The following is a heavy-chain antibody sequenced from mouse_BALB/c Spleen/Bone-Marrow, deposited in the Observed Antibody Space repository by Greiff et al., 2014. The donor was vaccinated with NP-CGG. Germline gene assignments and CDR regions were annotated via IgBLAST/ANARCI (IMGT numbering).Heavy chain of an antibody. J-gene: IGHJ4*01. CDR3: ARSRDYGSSYYAMDY. Sequence: VQLKESGAELVKPGASVKLSCTASGFNIKDTYMHWVKQRPEQDLEWIGRIDPANGNTKYDPKFQGKATITADTSSSTAYLQLSSLTSEDTAVYYCARSRDYGSSYYAMDYWGQGTSVTVSS. D-gene: IGHD1-1*01. V-gene: IGHV14-3*02. CDR1: GFNIKDTY. CDR2: IDPANGNT.